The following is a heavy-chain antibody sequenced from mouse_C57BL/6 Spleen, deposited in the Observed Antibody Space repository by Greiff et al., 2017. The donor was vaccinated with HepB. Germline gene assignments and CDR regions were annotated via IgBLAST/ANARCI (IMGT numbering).Heavy chain of an antibody. V-gene: IGHV7-3*01. D-gene: IGHD1-1*01. CDR1: GFTFTDYY. J-gene: IGHJ4*01. CDR2: IRNKANGYTT. Sequence: EVMLVESGGGLVQPGGSLSLSCAASGFTFTDYYMSWVRQPPGKALEWLGFIRNKANGYTTEYSASVKGRFTISRDNSQSILYLQMNALRAEDSATYYCASFYGSSLYYYAMDYWGQGTSVTVSS. CDR3: ASFYGSSLYYYAMDY.